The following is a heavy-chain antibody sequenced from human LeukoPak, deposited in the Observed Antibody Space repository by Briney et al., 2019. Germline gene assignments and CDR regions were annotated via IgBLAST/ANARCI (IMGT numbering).Heavy chain of an antibody. V-gene: IGHV3-53*01. D-gene: IGHD1-1*01. CDR1: GFTVSSNY. CDR2: IYSGGST. J-gene: IGHJ6*03. CDR3: ARENGGSYFYMDV. Sequence: PRGSLRLSCAASGFTVSSNYMSWVRQAPGKGLEWVSVIYSGGSTYYADSVKGRFTISRDNAKNTLYLQMNSLRAEDTAVYYCARENGGSYFYMDVWGKGTTVTVSS.